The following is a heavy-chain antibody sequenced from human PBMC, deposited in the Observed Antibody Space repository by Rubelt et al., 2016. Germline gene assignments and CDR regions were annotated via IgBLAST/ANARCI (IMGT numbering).Heavy chain of an antibody. J-gene: IGHJ4*02. CDR2: IYYSGST. V-gene: IGHV4-59*08. CDR3: ARLAGGAVDY. Sequence: QVQLQESGPGLVKPSETLSLTCTVSGGSINSYYWSWIRPPPGKGLEWIGYIYYSGSTNYNPSLKSRVTISVVTSKNQFSLKLSSVTDADTAVYYCARLAGGAVDYWGQGTLVTVSS. CDR1: GGSINSYY. D-gene: IGHD1-26*01.